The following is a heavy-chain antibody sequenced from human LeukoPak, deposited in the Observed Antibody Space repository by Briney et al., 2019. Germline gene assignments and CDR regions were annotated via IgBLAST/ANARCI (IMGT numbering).Heavy chain of an antibody. D-gene: IGHD3-10*01. J-gene: IGHJ4*02. CDR2: IYYSGST. Sequence: PSESLSLTCTVSGGSISSGDYYWSWIRQPPGKGLEWIGYIYYSGSTYYNPSLKSRVTISVDTSKNQFSLKLSSVTAADTAVYYCAREYYGSGSYPDYWGQGTLVTVSS. CDR1: GGSISSGDYY. V-gene: IGHV4-30-4*01. CDR3: AREYYGSGSYPDY.